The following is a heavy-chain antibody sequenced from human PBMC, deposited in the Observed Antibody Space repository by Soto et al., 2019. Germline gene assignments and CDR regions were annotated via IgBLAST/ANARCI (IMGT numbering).Heavy chain of an antibody. CDR3: VKDESINWYSGHFRH. CDR1: GFTFDDYA. J-gene: IGHJ1*01. Sequence: EVQLVESGGGLVQPGRSLRLSCAASGFTFDDYAMHWVRQVPGKGLEWVSGINWNRGSIGYGDSVQGRFAISRDNAKNSLHLQMNSLSAEDTAFYYCVKDESINWYSGHFRHWGQGTLVTVSS. CDR2: INWNRGSI. D-gene: IGHD6-13*01. V-gene: IGHV3-9*01.